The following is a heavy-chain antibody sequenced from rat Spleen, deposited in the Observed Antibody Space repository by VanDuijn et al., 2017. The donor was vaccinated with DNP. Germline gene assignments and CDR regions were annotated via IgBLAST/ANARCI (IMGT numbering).Heavy chain of an antibody. CDR2: ITNSGGSI. V-gene: IGHV5-27*01. CDR1: GFTFSNYG. CDR3: TTGAGSP. Sequence: EVQLVESGGGFVQPGRSLKLSCAASGFTFSNYGMAWVRQAPPKGLEWVASITNSGGSIYYRDSLKGRITISRDNAKSTLYLQMDSLRSEDTATYYCTTGAGSPWGQGTSVTVSS. D-gene: IGHD1-4*01. J-gene: IGHJ4*01.